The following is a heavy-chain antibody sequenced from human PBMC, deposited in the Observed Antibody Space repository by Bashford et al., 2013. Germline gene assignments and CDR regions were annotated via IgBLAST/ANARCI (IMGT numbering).Heavy chain of an antibody. CDR3: ARLGCCDDILTGYYP. D-gene: IGHD3-9*01. CDR1: GYSFTSYW. J-gene: IGHJ5*02. Sequence: GESLKISCKGSGYSFTSYWIGWVRQMPGKGLEWMGIIYPGDSDTRYSPSFQGQVTISADKSISTAYLQWSSLKASDTAMYYCARLGCCDDILTGYYPWGQGTLVTVSS. CDR2: IYPGDSDT. V-gene: IGHV5-51*01.